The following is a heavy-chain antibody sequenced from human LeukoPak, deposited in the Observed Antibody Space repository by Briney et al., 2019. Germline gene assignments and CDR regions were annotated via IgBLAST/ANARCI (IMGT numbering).Heavy chain of an antibody. CDR1: GFTFSSYG. CDR2: ISHDGSNK. Sequence: PGGSLRLSCAASGFTFSSYGMHWVRQAPGKGLEWVAVISHDGSNKYYADSVKGRFTISRDNSKNTLYLQMNSLRAEDTAVYYCAKGDVDTAMVRGYWGQGTLVTVSS. J-gene: IGHJ4*02. CDR3: AKGDVDTAMVRGY. D-gene: IGHD5-18*01. V-gene: IGHV3-30*18.